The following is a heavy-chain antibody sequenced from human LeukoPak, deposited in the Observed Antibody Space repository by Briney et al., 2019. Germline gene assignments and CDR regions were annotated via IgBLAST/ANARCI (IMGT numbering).Heavy chain of an antibody. CDR2: ISGSGGST. CDR3: AKDFIRALVMTATSDY. V-gene: IGHV3-23*01. D-gene: IGHD2-21*02. J-gene: IGHJ4*02. Sequence: PGGSLRLSCAASGFTFSSYAMSWVRQAPGKGLEWVSAISGSGGSTYYADSVKGRFTISRDNSKNTLYLQMNSLRAEDTAVYYCAKDFIRALVMTATSDYWGQGTLVTVSS. CDR1: GFTFSSYA.